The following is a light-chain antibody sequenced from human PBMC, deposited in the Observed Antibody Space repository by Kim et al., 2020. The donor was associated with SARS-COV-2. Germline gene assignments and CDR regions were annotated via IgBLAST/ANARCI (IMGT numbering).Light chain of an antibody. V-gene: IGLV1-44*01. CDR3: AAWDDSLNAWV. CDR2: NNN. J-gene: IGLJ3*02. Sequence: GHPGARIPISCSGSRSNIGSNPVCWYQHRPRTAPNLLIYNNNQRPSGVPDRFSGSKSGSLAISGLQSEDEAVYYCAAWDDSLNAWVFGGGTKVTVL. CDR1: RSNIGSNP.